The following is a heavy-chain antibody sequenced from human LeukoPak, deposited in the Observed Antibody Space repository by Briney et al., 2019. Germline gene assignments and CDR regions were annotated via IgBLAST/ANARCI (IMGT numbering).Heavy chain of an antibody. Sequence: GGSLRLSCAASGVTFSSYGMHWVRQAPGKGLEWVAVISYDGSNKYYADSVKGRFTISRDNSKNTLYLQMNSQRAEDTAVYYCAKPFFGDTAMVTDAFDIWGQGTMVTVSS. CDR3: AKPFFGDTAMVTDAFDI. CDR1: GVTFSSYG. CDR2: ISYDGSNK. V-gene: IGHV3-30*18. D-gene: IGHD5-18*01. J-gene: IGHJ3*02.